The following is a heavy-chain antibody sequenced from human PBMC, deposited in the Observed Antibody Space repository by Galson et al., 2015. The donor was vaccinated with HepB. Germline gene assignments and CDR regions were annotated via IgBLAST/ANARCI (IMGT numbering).Heavy chain of an antibody. Sequence: SVKVSCKASGGTFSSYTISWVRQAPGQGLEWMGRIIPILGIANYAQKFQGRVTITADKSTSTAYMELSSLRSEDTAVYYCARVLSSGDFDYWGQGTLVTVSS. CDR3: ARVLSSGDFDY. CDR1: GGTFSSYT. J-gene: IGHJ4*02. CDR2: IIPILGIA. D-gene: IGHD6-19*01. V-gene: IGHV1-69*02.